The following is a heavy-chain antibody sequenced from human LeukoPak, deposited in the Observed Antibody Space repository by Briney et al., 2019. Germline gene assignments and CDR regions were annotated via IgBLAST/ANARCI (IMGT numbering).Heavy chain of an antibody. CDR1: GFTFSSYA. V-gene: IGHV3-23*01. J-gene: IGHJ4*02. D-gene: IGHD5-18*01. CDR2: ISGSGGSI. CDR3: AKDSRVQLWSFPPAD. Sequence: PGGSLRLSCAASGFTFSSYAMSWVRQAPGKGLEWVSAISGSGGSIYYADSVKGRFTISRDNSKNTLYLQMNSLRAEDTAVYYCAKDSRVQLWSFPPADWGQGTLVTVSS.